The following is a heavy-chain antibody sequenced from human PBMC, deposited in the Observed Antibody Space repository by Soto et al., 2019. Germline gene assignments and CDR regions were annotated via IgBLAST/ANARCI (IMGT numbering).Heavy chain of an antibody. Sequence: GEALKISCKGSGYSFAGYWIGWVRQMPGKGLDWMGVIYPGDSDTRYSPSFHGQVTISADKSISTAYLQWSSLKASDTAMYFCARLPGVRGVFDGFNVWGQGTMVTVSS. J-gene: IGHJ3*01. CDR2: IYPGDSDT. CDR3: ARLPGVRGVFDGFNV. D-gene: IGHD3-10*01. CDR1: GYSFAGYW. V-gene: IGHV5-51*01.